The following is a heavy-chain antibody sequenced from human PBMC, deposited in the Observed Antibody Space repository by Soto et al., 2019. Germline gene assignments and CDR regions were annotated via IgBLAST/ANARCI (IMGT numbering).Heavy chain of an antibody. Sequence: QVQLVESGGGVVQPGRSLRLSCAASGFTFSSYAMHWVRQAPGKGLEWVAVISYDGSNKYYADSVKGRFTISRDNSKNTLYLHMNSLRAHDTAVYYCVSGGAYCSGDCYSHNAFDIWGQGTMVTVSS. V-gene: IGHV3-30-3*01. CDR2: ISYDGSNK. CDR1: GFTFSSYA. CDR3: VSGGAYCSGDCYSHNAFDI. D-gene: IGHD2-21*02. J-gene: IGHJ3*02.